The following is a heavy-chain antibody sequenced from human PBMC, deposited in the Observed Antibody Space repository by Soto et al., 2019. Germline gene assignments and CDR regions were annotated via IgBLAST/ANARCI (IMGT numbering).Heavy chain of an antibody. CDR3: ARLVDTAMFS. Sequence: SETLSLTCAVSGGSISSGGYSWIWIRQPPGKGLEWIGYIYHSGSTYYSPSLKSRVTISVDTSKNQFSLKLSSVTAADTAVYYCARLVDTAMFSWGQGTLVTVSS. CDR2: IYHSGST. J-gene: IGHJ5*02. V-gene: IGHV4-30-2*03. CDR1: GGSISSGGYS. D-gene: IGHD5-18*01.